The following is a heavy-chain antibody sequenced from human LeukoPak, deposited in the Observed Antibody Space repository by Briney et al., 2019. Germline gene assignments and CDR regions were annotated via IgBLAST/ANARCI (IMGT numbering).Heavy chain of an antibody. J-gene: IGHJ5*02. V-gene: IGHV5-51*01. Sequence: GESLKISCQASGYSFTSYWIGWVRQMPGKGLEWMGIIYPGDSDTRYSPSFQGQVTISADKSISTAYLQWSSLKASDTAMYYCARRPPGAPNWFDPWGQGTLVTVSS. CDR3: ARRPPGAPNWFDP. CDR1: GYSFTSYW. CDR2: IYPGDSDT.